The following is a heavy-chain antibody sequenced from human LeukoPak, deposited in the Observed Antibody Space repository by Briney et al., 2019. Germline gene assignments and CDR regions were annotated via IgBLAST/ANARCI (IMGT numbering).Heavy chain of an antibody. CDR3: ARDRDSVDTAMGDAFDI. CDR1: GGTFSSYA. CDR2: IIPIFGTA. J-gene: IGHJ3*02. V-gene: IGHV1-69*13. Sequence: SVKVSCKASGGTFSSYAISWVRQAPGQGLEWMGGIIPIFGTANYTQKFQGRVTITADESTSTAYMELSSLRSEDTAVYYCARDRDSVDTAMGDAFDIWGQGTMVTVSS. D-gene: IGHD5-18*01.